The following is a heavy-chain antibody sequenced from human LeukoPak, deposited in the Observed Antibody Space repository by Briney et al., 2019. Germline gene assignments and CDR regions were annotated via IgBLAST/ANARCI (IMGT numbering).Heavy chain of an antibody. CDR1: GFTFSSYA. CDR2: IYYSGST. Sequence: GSLRLSCAASGFTFSSYAMHWIRQPPGKGLEWIGYIYYSGSTNYNPSLKSRVTISVDTSKNQFSLKLSSVTAADTAVYYCARDMDTAMPYYYYGMDVWGQGTTVTVSS. V-gene: IGHV4-59*12. D-gene: IGHD5-18*01. J-gene: IGHJ6*02. CDR3: ARDMDTAMPYYYYGMDV.